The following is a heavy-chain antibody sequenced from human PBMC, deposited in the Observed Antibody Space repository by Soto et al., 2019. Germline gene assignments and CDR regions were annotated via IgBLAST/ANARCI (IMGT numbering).Heavy chain of an antibody. CDR2: IYYSGST. CDR3: ARHKDGTYGDYVDY. CDR1: GGSISSSSYY. Sequence: PSETLSLTCTVSGGSISSSSYYWGWIRQPPGKGLEWIGSIYYSGSTYYNPSLKSRVTISVDTSKNQFSLKLSSVTAADTAVYYCARHKDGTYGDYVDYWGQGTLVTVSS. D-gene: IGHD4-17*01. V-gene: IGHV4-39*01. J-gene: IGHJ4*02.